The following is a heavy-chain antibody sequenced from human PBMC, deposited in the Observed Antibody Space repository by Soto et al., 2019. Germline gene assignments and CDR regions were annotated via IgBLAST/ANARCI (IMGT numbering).Heavy chain of an antibody. D-gene: IGHD1-1*01. V-gene: IGHV4-59*01. CDR3: TREQSDDNYLEP. Sequence: SSETLSLTCTVSGDSIRSSYWSCLRQPPGMGLEWIGYVYYTGTTNSNPSLKSRVTISLDTSKSQFSLRLVSVTAADTAVYYCTREQSDDNYLEPWGQGTMVTVSS. J-gene: IGHJ5*02. CDR1: GDSIRSSY. CDR2: VYYTGTT.